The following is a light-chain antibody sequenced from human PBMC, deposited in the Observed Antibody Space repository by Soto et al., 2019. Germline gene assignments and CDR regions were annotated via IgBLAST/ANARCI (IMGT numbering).Light chain of an antibody. CDR3: CSYAGSYTWV. Sequence: QSVLTQPRSVSGSPGQSVTISCTGTSSDVGGHDYVSWSRQHPGEAPKLIIYDVTKRPSGVPDRFSGSKSGNTASLTISGLQAEDEADYYCCSYAGSYTWVFGGGTKVTVL. J-gene: IGLJ3*02. CDR1: SSDVGGHDY. V-gene: IGLV2-11*01. CDR2: DVT.